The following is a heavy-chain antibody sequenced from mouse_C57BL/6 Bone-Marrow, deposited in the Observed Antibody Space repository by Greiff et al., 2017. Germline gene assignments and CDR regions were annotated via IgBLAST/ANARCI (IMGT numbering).Heavy chain of an antibody. V-gene: IGHV1-81*01. D-gene: IGHD2-5*01. CDR2: IYPRSGNT. J-gene: IGHJ3*01. Sequence: QVHVKQSGAELARPGASVKLSCKASGYTFTSYGISWVKQRTGQGLEWIGEIYPRSGNTYHNEKFKGKATLTADKSSSTAYMELRSLTSEDSAVYFCARVGYSNFAYWGQGTLVTVSA. CDR3: ARVGYSNFAY. CDR1: GYTFTSYG.